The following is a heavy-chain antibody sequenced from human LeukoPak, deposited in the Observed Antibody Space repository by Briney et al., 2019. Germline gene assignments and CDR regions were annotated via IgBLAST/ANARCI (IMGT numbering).Heavy chain of an antibody. CDR3: ARDSGYCSSTGCYVHYFDY. D-gene: IGHD2-2*01. CDR2: ISSSSGYI. V-gene: IGHV3-21*01. Sequence: PGGSLRVSCAASGFTFSTYWMSWVRQAPGKGLEWVSSISSSSGYINYADSVKGRFTVSRDNAKNSLYLQMNSLRAEDTAVYYCARDSGYCSSTGCYVHYFDYWGQGTLVTVSS. J-gene: IGHJ4*02. CDR1: GFTFSTYW.